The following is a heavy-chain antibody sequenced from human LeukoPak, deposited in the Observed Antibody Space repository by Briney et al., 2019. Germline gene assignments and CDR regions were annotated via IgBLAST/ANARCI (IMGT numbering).Heavy chain of an antibody. V-gene: IGHV4-4*07. CDR2: ISTLGST. CDR3: ARVAQYLVGAPSTAFFEY. CDR1: GGSINNYY. J-gene: IGHJ4*02. Sequence: SETLSLTCSVSGGSINNYYWTWLRQPAGKGLEWLGHISTLGSTNYNPSLKSRVSMSVDTSNHHFSLKLSFVTAADTAIYYCARVAQYLVGAPSTAFFEYWGQGTLVTVSS. D-gene: IGHD1-26*01.